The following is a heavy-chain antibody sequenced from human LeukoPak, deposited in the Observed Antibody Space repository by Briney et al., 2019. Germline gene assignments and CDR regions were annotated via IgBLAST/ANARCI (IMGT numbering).Heavy chain of an antibody. Sequence: PGGSLRLSCAASGFTVSSNYMSWVRQAPGKGLEWVSGISGGGGTTYYADSVKGRFTISTDNSKNTLYLQMNSLRAEDTAVYYCAKDRLTLDAFDIWGQGTMVTVSS. CDR1: GFTVSSNY. V-gene: IGHV3-23*01. CDR3: AKDRLTLDAFDI. CDR2: ISGGGGTT. J-gene: IGHJ3*02.